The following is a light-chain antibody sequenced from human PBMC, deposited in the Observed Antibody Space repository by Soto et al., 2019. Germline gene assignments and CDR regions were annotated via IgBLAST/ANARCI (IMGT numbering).Light chain of an antibody. Sequence: DIQMTQSPSTLSASVGDRVTITCRASQSISSWLAWYQQKPGKAPKLLIYDASSLESGVPSSFSGSGSGTEFTLTISSLQPDDCATYYCQQYNSYPYTFGKGTKLEIK. J-gene: IGKJ2*01. CDR2: DAS. CDR3: QQYNSYPYT. CDR1: QSISSW. V-gene: IGKV1-5*01.